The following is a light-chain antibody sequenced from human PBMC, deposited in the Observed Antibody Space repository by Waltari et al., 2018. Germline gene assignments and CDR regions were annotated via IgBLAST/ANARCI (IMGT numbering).Light chain of an antibody. Sequence: DIQLTQSPSSLSASLGDSVPITCRASQRISRYLHWYQQKPGKAPTLLIYAASSLHSGVPSRFSGSGSGTDFTLTISSLQPEDFASYYCQQSYSSPPTFGQGTKVDIK. CDR1: QRISRY. CDR3: QQSYSSPPT. J-gene: IGKJ1*01. V-gene: IGKV1-39*01. CDR2: AAS.